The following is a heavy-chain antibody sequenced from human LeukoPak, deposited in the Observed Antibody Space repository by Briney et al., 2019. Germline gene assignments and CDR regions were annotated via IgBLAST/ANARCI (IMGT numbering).Heavy chain of an antibody. D-gene: IGHD3-3*01. CDR3: ARGQLFWSGYYLS. Sequence: GGSLRPSCAASGFTFSSYEMNWVRQAPGKGLEWVSEISGSGSNTYYAGSVQARFTISRDNSEKMLYLDMNSLRSEDTAMYYCARGQLFWSGYYLSWGQGTQVTVSS. CDR2: ISGSGSNT. J-gene: IGHJ5*02. CDR1: GFTFSSYE. V-gene: IGHV3-23*01.